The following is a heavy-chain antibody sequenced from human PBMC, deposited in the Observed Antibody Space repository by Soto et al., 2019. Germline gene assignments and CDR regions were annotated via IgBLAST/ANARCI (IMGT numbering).Heavy chain of an antibody. CDR2: IFVTGAT. CDR1: GGYISGSY. J-gene: IGHJ4*02. Sequence: SETLSLTCTVSGGYISGSYWTWIRQPAGKGLEWIGQIFVTGATNYNPSLKGRVAMSIDTSKKTFSLTLTSVTSADTAVYYCARTPSSMAGTIDYWAQGTLVTVSS. CDR3: ARTPSSMAGTIDY. D-gene: IGHD1-1*01. V-gene: IGHV4-4*07.